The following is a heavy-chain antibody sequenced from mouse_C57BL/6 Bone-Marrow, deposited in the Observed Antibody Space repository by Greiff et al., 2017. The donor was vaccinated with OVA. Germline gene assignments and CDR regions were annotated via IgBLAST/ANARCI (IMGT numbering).Heavy chain of an antibody. J-gene: IGHJ1*03. CDR3: ARGGYYGSSHWYFDV. Sequence: EVKLQQSGPELVKPGASVKISCKASGYSFTDYNMNWVKQSNGKSLEWIGVINPNYGTTSYNQKFKGKATLTVDQSSSTAYMQLNSLTSEDSAVYFCARGGYYGSSHWYFDVWGTGTTVTVSS. CDR2: INPNYGTT. D-gene: IGHD1-1*01. V-gene: IGHV1-39*01. CDR1: GYSFTDYN.